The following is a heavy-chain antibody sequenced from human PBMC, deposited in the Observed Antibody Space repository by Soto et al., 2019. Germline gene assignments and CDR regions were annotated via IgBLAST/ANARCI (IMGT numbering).Heavy chain of an antibody. V-gene: IGHV3-23*01. Sequence: PVGSLRLSCAASGFTFTNYAMTWARQAPGKGLEWVSSPLRSGSTTYYADSVKGRFTISSDISANSLYLQMDSLRAEDTAVYYCAKDAVSGDGIWLLDSWGQGTVVTVSS. CDR1: GFTFTNYA. CDR2: PLRSGSTT. D-gene: IGHD4-17*01. J-gene: IGHJ4*02. CDR3: AKDAVSGDGIWLLDS.